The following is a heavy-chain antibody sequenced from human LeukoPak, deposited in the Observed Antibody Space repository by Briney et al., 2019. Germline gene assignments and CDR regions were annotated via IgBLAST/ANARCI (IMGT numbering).Heavy chain of an antibody. Sequence: SVKVSCKASGGTFSSYAISWVRQAPGQGLEWMGRIIPILGIANYAQKFQGRVTITADKSTSTAYMELSSLRSEDTAVYYCARDKSRTGMDVWGQGTTVTVSS. CDR2: IIPILGIA. J-gene: IGHJ6*02. CDR1: GGTFSSYA. CDR3: ARDKSRTGMDV. V-gene: IGHV1-69*04.